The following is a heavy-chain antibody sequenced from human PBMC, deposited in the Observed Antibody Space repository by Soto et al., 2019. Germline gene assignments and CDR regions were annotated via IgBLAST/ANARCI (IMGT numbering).Heavy chain of an antibody. J-gene: IGHJ5*02. V-gene: IGHV1-2*02. CDR2: INPNSGGT. D-gene: IGHD1-26*01. Sequence: QVQLVQSGAEVKKPGASVKVSCKASGFSFTDYYMHWVRQAPGQGPEWMGWINPNSGGTNYAQNFQGRVTMTRDTSISTAYMELSRLRSDDTAVYYCARDVIYSGGQFTSYNCFDPWGQGTLVTVSP. CDR3: ARDVIYSGGQFTSYNCFDP. CDR1: GFSFTDYY.